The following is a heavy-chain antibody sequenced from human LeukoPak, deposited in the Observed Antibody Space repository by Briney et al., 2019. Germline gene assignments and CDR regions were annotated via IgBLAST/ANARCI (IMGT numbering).Heavy chain of an antibody. J-gene: IGHJ4*02. CDR1: GFTFSSYG. V-gene: IGHV3-30*02. CDR2: IWYDGNNK. Sequence: GGSLRLSCAASGFTFSSYGMHWVHQAPGKGLEWVAFIWYDGNNKYYADSVKGRFTISRDNSKNTLYLQMNSLRADDTAVYYCAKDRGASGWTTFDYWGQGTLVTVSS. CDR3: AKDRGASGWTTFDY. D-gene: IGHD2/OR15-2a*01.